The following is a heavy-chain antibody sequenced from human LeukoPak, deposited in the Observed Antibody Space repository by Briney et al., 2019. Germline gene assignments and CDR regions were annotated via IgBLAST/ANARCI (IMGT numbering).Heavy chain of an antibody. CDR1: GGSISSSTYY. CDR2: IYYSGNT. Sequence: SETLSLTCTVSGGSISSSTYYWGWIRQPPWKGLEWLGSIYYSGNTYHNPSLKSRLTISVDTSKNQFSLKLSSVTAADTAVYYCARGRRITFGGIIVPFDYWGQGTVVTVSS. CDR3: ARGRRITFGGIIVPFDY. V-gene: IGHV4-39*01. J-gene: IGHJ4*02. D-gene: IGHD3-16*02.